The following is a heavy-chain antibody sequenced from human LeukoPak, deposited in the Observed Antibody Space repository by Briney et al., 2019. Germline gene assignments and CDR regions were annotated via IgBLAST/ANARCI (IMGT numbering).Heavy chain of an antibody. CDR2: ISGSGGST. V-gene: IGHV3-23*01. D-gene: IGHD2-21*01. J-gene: IGHJ6*02. Sequence: GGSLRLSCAASGFTFSSYAMSWVRQAPGKGLEWVSAISGSGGSTYYADSVKGRFTISRDNSKNTLYLQMNSLRAEDTAVYYCAKDKVGIGFYYGMDVWGQGTTVTVSS. CDR3: AKDKVGIGFYYGMDV. CDR1: GFTFSSYA.